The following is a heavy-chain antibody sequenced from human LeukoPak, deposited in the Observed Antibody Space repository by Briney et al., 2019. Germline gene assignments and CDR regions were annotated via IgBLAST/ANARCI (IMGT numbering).Heavy chain of an antibody. Sequence: GGSLRLSCAASGFTFSRYGMHWVRQAPGKGLEWVSAIRGSGGGTYYADSVKGRFTISRDNSKNTLYLQMNSLRDEDTALYYCAKAGIGVVGYFDHWGQGTLVTVSS. D-gene: IGHD6-19*01. V-gene: IGHV3-23*01. J-gene: IGHJ4*02. CDR1: GFTFSRYG. CDR3: AKAGIGVVGYFDH. CDR2: IRGSGGGT.